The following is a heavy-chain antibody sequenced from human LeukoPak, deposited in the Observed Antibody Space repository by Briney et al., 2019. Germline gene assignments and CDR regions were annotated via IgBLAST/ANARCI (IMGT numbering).Heavy chain of an antibody. CDR1: GFTFSSYS. CDR3: ARLGYCSGGSCPDY. Sequence: GGSLRLSCAASGFTFSSYSMNWVRQAPGKGLEWVSSISSSSSYIHYADSVKGRFTISRDNAKNSLYLQMNSLRAEDTAVYYCARLGYCSGGSCPDYWGQGTLVTVSS. CDR2: ISSSSSYI. D-gene: IGHD2-15*01. J-gene: IGHJ4*02. V-gene: IGHV3-21*01.